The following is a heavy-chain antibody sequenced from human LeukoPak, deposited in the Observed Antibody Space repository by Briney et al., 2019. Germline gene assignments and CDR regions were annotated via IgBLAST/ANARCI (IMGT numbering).Heavy chain of an antibody. J-gene: IGHJ4*02. D-gene: IGHD3-3*01. CDR1: GFTFSSYS. CDR2: ISSSSSTI. CDR3: ARGYDFWSGYPYYFDY. Sequence: GGSLRLSCAASGFTFSSYSMNWVRQAPGKGLEWVSYISSSSSTIYYADSVKGRFTISRDNAKNSLYLQMNSLRDEDTAVYYCARGYDFWSGYPYYFDYWGQGTLVTVSS. V-gene: IGHV3-48*02.